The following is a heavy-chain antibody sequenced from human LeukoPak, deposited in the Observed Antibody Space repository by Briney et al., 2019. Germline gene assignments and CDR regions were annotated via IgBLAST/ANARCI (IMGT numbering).Heavy chain of an antibody. CDR1: GFTFSSYA. CDR3: ARVGYSYGSYYYYYGMDV. CDR2: ISGSGGST. V-gene: IGHV3-23*01. J-gene: IGHJ6*02. Sequence: GGSLRLSRAASGFTFSSYATSWVRQAPGKGLEWVSAISGSGGSTYYADSVKGRFTISRDNSKNTLYLQMNSLRAEDTAVYYCARVGYSYGSYYYYYGMDVWGQGTTVTVSS. D-gene: IGHD5-18*01.